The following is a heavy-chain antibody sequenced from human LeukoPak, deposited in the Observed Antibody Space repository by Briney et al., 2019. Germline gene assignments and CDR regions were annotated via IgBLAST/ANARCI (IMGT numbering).Heavy chain of an antibody. J-gene: IGHJ4*02. CDR2: VSGDGGST. V-gene: IGHV3-23*01. CDR3: AKGSYCSSTSCLYFDY. Sequence: GGSLRLSCAASGFTFSSYAMSWVRQAPRKGLEWLSAVSGDGGSTNYADSVKGRFTISRDNSNNTLYLQMKSLRAEDTAIYYCAKGSYCSSTSCLYFDYWGQGTLVTVSS. CDR1: GFTFSSYA. D-gene: IGHD2-2*01.